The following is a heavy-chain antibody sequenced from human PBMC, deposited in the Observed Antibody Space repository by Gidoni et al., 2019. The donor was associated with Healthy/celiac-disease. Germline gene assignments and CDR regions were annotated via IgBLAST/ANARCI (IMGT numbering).Heavy chain of an antibody. Sequence: EVQLVESGGGLVKPGGSLRLSCAASGFTFSSYSMHLVRPAPGKGLEWVSSISSSSSYIYYADSVKGRFTISRDNAKNSLYLQRNSLRAEDTAVYYCARDFGLGYCSSTSCYRNYYYYGMDVWGQGTTVTVSS. CDR1: GFTFSSYS. CDR3: ARDFGLGYCSSTSCYRNYYYYGMDV. V-gene: IGHV3-21*01. CDR2: ISSSSSYI. D-gene: IGHD2-2*01. J-gene: IGHJ6*02.